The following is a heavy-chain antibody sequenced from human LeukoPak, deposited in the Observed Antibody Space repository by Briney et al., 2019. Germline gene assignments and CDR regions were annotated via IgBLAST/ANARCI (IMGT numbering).Heavy chain of an antibody. CDR1: GGTFSSYA. V-gene: IGHV1-69*13. J-gene: IGHJ4*02. CDR2: IIPIFGTA. D-gene: IGHD6-19*01. Sequence: ASVKVSCKASGGTFSSYAISWVRQAPGQGLEWMGGIIPIFGTANYAQKFQGRVTNTADESTSTAYMELSSLRSEDTAVYYCARESRYSSGWYNFDYWGQGTLVTVSS. CDR3: ARESRYSSGWYNFDY.